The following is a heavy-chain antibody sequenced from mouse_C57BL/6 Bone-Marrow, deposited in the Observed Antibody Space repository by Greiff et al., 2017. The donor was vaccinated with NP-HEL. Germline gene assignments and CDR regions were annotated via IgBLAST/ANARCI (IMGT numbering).Heavy chain of an antibody. CDR1: GYTFTSYW. V-gene: IGHV1-59*01. Sequence: QVHVKQPGAELVRPGTSVKLSCKASGYTFTSYWMHWVKQRPGQGLEWIGVIDPSDSYTNYNQKFKGKATLTVDTSSSTAYMQLSSLTSEDSAVYYCASNYYGSSSYAMDYWGQGTSVTVSS. J-gene: IGHJ4*01. CDR2: IDPSDSYT. CDR3: ASNYYGSSSYAMDY. D-gene: IGHD1-1*01.